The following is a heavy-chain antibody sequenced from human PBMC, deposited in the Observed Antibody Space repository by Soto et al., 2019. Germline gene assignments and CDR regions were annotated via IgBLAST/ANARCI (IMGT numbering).Heavy chain of an antibody. J-gene: IGHJ4*02. V-gene: IGHV3-66*04. CDR3: ARHGYNYGGGYFDY. Sequence: PSETLSLTCTVSGDSISSGGYYWSWVRQAPGKGLEWVSVIYSGGSTYYADSVKGRFTISRDNSKNTLYLQMNSLRAEDTAVYYCARHGYNYGGGYFDYWGQGTLVTVSS. CDR1: GDSISSGGYY. CDR2: IYSGGST. D-gene: IGHD5-18*01.